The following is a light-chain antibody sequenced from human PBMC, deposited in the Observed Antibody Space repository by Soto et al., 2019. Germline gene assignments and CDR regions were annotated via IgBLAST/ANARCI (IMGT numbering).Light chain of an antibody. J-gene: IGKJ2*01. Sequence: EIVLTQSPATLSLSPGERATLSCRASQRVSSYLAWYQQKPGHAPRLLIYDASNRATATPARFSGRGSGTDFTPTISSLEPEDFAVYYCQQRSNWPPYTFGQETKLEIK. CDR3: QQRSNWPPYT. V-gene: IGKV3-11*01. CDR2: DAS. CDR1: QRVSSY.